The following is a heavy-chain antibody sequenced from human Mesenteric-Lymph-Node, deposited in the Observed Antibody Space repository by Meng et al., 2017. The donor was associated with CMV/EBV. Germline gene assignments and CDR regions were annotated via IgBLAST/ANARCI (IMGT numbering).Heavy chain of an antibody. J-gene: IGHJ6*02. CDR1: GYTFTGYY. D-gene: IGHD3-10*01. CDR2: INPNSGGT. V-gene: IGHV1-2*02. CDR3: ARVYGSGSYYSGYYYGMDV. Sequence: ASVKVSCKASGYTFTGYYMHWVRQAPGQGLEWMGWINPNSGGTNYAQKFQGRVTMTRDTSISTAYMELSRLRSDDTAVYYCARVYGSGSYYSGYYYGMDVWGQGTTVTVSS.